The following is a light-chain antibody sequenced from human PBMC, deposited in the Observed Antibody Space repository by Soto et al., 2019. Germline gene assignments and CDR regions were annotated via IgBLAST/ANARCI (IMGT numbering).Light chain of an antibody. J-gene: IGLJ1*01. CDR3: SSYADSDNYYL. V-gene: IGLV2-8*01. Sequence: QSALTQPASVSGSPGQSIAISCTGTSSDFGGYNYVSWYQQLPGKVPRLLIYEVTKRPSGVPDRFSGSKSGNTASLTVSGLQAEDDADYYCSSYADSDNYYLFGTGTKVTVL. CDR2: EVT. CDR1: SSDFGGYNY.